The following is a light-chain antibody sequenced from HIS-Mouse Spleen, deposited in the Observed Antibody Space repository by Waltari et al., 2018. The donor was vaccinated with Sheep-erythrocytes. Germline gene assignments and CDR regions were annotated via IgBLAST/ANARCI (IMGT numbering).Light chain of an antibody. CDR1: SSDAGGYNF. CDR2: DVT. J-gene: IGLJ1*01. Sequence: QSALAQPASVSGSPGQSITIPCTGTSSDAGGYNFFPWYQQHPGKAPKLIIYDVTNRPSGVSNRFSGSRSGNTASLTISGLQAEDEADYYCSSYTSSSSLVFGTGTKVTVL. V-gene: IGLV2-14*03. CDR3: SSYTSSSSLV.